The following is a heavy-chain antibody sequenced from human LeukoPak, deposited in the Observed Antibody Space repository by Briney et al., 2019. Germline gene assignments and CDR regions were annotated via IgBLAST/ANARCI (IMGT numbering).Heavy chain of an antibody. Sequence: GGSLRLSCAAPRFTFNNSWMSSLRDALRKGVEYVANIKQDGSETYYVDSVKGRFTISRDNAKSSLYLQMNSLRVEDTAVYYCARDQGIMFFDNWGQGTLVTVSS. V-gene: IGHV3-7*01. D-gene: IGHD2-21*01. CDR3: ARDQGIMFFDN. J-gene: IGHJ4*02. CDR2: IKQDGSET. CDR1: RFTFNNSW.